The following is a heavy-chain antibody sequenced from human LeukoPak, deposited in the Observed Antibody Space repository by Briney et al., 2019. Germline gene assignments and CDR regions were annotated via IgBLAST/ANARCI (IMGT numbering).Heavy chain of an antibody. CDR1: GGTFSSYA. CDR3: ARGYDFWSGYWYY. J-gene: IGHJ4*02. Sequence: ASVKVSCKASGGTFSSYAISWVRQAPGQGLEWMGRIIPIFGTANYAQKFQGRVTITTDESTSTAYMELSSLRSEDTAVYYCARGYDFWSGYWYYWGQGTLVTVSS. V-gene: IGHV1-69*05. D-gene: IGHD3-3*01. CDR2: IIPIFGTA.